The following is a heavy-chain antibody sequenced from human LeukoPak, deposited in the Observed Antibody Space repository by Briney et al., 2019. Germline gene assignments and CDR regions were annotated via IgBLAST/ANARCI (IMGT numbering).Heavy chain of an antibody. V-gene: IGHV3-30-3*01. CDR1: GFTFSSYD. J-gene: IGHJ6*02. CDR2: ISYDGSNK. D-gene: IGHD2-21*02. Sequence: GGSLRLSCAASGFTFSSYDMHWVRQAPGKGLEWVAVISYDGSNKYYADSVKGRFTISRDNSKNTLYLQMNSLRAEDTAVYYCARDPSMPPYCGGDCYSEDYYYGMDVWGQGTTVTVSS. CDR3: ARDPSMPPYCGGDCYSEDYYYGMDV.